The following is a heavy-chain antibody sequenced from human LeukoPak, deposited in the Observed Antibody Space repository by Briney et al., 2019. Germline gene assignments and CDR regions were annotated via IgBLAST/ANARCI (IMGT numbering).Heavy chain of an antibody. D-gene: IGHD2-8*02. CDR2: IQQDGPEK. CDR3: ARGWCPHCHGMGD. CDR1: GFTLSSYW. V-gene: IGHV3-7*03. J-gene: IGHJ6*04. Sequence: GGSLRLSCTVSGFTLSSYWMRWVRQAPGKGLEGVANIQQDGPEKYYLDSVRGPFTISRDNAQNQLFLQMDSLRAEDTAVYFCARGWCPHCHGMGDWGKGTPVTVSS.